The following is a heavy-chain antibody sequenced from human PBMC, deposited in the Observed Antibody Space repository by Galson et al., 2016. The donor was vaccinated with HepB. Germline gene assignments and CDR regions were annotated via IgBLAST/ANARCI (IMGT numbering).Heavy chain of an antibody. Sequence: SLRLSCAASAFTFSNYAMHWVRQAPGKGLEWVAVIWNDGSYQYYGDSVKGRFTISRDNSRNTLYLQMNNLRAEDAAMYYCSRATQGLGSFLIDNWGQGTLVTISS. CDR1: AFTFSNYA. V-gene: IGHV3-33*01. D-gene: IGHD3-10*01. CDR3: SRATQGLGSFLIDN. CDR2: IWNDGSYQ. J-gene: IGHJ4*02.